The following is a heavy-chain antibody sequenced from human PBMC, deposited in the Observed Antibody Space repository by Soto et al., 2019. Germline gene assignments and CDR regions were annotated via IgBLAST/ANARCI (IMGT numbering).Heavy chain of an antibody. CDR1: GYTFTSYA. CDR3: ASAYCGGDCSNYYYGMDV. Sequence: GASVKVSCKACGYTFTSYAMHCMRQAPGQRLEWMGWINAGNGNTKYSQKFQGRVTITRDTSASTAYMELSSLRSEDTAVYYCASAYCGGDCSNYYYGMDVWGQGTTVTVSS. J-gene: IGHJ6*02. D-gene: IGHD2-21*02. V-gene: IGHV1-3*01. CDR2: INAGNGNT.